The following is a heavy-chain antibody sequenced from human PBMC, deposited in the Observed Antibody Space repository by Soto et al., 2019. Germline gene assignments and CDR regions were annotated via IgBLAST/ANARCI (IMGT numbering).Heavy chain of an antibody. D-gene: IGHD2-2*03. Sequence: EVQLVESGGGSVQPGGSLRLSCAASGFTFSRYWMHWVRQAPGKGLVWVSRINIYGSSTDYADSVKGRFTISRDNAKNMLYLQMNSMRVEDSAVYYCARGWIGDLNDAFDIWGQGTMVTVSS. CDR1: GFTFSRYW. CDR2: INIYGSST. V-gene: IGHV3-74*01. J-gene: IGHJ3*02. CDR3: ARGWIGDLNDAFDI.